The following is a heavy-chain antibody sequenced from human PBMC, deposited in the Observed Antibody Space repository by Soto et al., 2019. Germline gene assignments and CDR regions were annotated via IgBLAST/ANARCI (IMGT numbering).Heavy chain of an antibody. CDR2: IYYSGST. J-gene: IGHJ4*02. Sequence: ETLSLPCTVSGGSISSSSYYWGWIRQPPGKGLEWIGSIYYSGSTYYNPSLKSRVTISVDTSKNQFSLKLSSVTAADTTVYYCARLGDYDSSGYGDFDYWGQGTLVTVSS. CDR3: ARLGDYDSSGYGDFDY. CDR1: GGSISSSSYY. D-gene: IGHD3-22*01. V-gene: IGHV4-39*01.